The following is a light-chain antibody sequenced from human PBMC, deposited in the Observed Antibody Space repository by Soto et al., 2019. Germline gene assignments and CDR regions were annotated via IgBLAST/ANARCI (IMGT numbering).Light chain of an antibody. V-gene: IGKV3-15*01. CDR3: QQYKQWPVA. CDR1: ERIYSAY. Sequence: EVVLTQSPGTLSLSRGERATLSCMASERIYSAYLAWYQQNPGQAPRLLIYGASTRATVVPARFSGSGSATQFTLTISSLQSEDSGFYYCQQYKQWPVAFGGGTKVDIK. J-gene: IGKJ4*01. CDR2: GAS.